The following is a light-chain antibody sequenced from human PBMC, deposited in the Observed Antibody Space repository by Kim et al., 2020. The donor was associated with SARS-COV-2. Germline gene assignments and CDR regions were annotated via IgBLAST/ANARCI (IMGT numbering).Light chain of an antibody. V-gene: IGKV3-15*01. CDR3: QQYNNWPPT. CDR1: QSVSSN. Sequence: VSPGERASLSCRASQSVSSNLAWYQQKPGQAPRLLIYGASTRATGIPARFSGSGSGTEFTLTISSLQSEDFAVYYCQQYNNWPPTFGGGTKVDIK. CDR2: GAS. J-gene: IGKJ4*01.